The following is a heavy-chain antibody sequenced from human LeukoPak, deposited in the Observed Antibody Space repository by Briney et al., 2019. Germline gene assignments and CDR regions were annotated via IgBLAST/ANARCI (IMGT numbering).Heavy chain of an antibody. D-gene: IGHD2-15*01. CDR2: ISYDGSNK. CDR3: AKELDQGYCSGGSCYGDYYYYGMDV. J-gene: IGHJ6*02. CDR1: GFTFSSYA. V-gene: IGHV3-30-3*01. Sequence: PGGSLRLSCAASGFTFSSYAMHWVRQAPGKGLEWVAVISYDGSNKYYADSVKGRFTISRDNSKNTLYLQMNSLRAEDTAVYYCAKELDQGYCSGGSCYGDYYYYGMDVWGQGTTVTVSS.